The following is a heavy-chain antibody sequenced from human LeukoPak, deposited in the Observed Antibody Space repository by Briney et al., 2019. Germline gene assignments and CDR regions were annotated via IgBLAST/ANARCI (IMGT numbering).Heavy chain of an antibody. CDR2: IYSGGST. V-gene: IGHV3-53*01. J-gene: IGHJ4*03. CDR3: ARYGNYGGYVDY. D-gene: IGHD4-17*01. Sequence: GGSLRLSCAASGFTVSSNYVSWVRQAPGKGLEWVSVIYSGGSTYYADSVKRRFTISRDNSKNTLYLQMNSLRAEDTAVYYCARYGNYGGYVDYWGQGTLVTVSS. CDR1: GFTVSSNY.